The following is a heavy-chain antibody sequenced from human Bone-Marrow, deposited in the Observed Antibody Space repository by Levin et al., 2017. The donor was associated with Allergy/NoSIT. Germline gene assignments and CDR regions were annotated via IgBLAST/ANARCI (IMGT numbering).Heavy chain of an antibody. V-gene: IGHV1-18*01. CDR1: GYTFSNFG. CDR3: ARDGRPYCSASSCYRVNWFDP. Sequence: GESLKVSCKASGYTFSNFGLNWVRQAPGRGREWMGWISTFSGDIKYAQMVQGRVSMTTDTSTGTAYLERRSLRSDDTAVYYCARDGRPYCSASSCYRVNWFDPWGQGTLVTVSS. D-gene: IGHD2-2*01. J-gene: IGHJ5*02. CDR2: ISTFSGDI.